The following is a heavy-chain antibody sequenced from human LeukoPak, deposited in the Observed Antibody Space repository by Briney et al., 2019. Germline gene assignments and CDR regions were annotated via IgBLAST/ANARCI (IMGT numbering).Heavy chain of an antibody. V-gene: IGHV4-61*02. J-gene: IGHJ6*03. CDR2: IYTSGST. Sequence: SETLSLTCTVSGGSISSGSYYWSWIRQPAGKGLEWIGRIYTSGSTNYNPSLKSRVTTSVDTSKNQFSLKLSSVTAADTAVYYCARCYYDSSGYTPLYYYYMDVWGKGTTVTVSS. CDR3: ARCYYDSSGYTPLYYYYMDV. CDR1: GGSISSGSYY. D-gene: IGHD3-22*01.